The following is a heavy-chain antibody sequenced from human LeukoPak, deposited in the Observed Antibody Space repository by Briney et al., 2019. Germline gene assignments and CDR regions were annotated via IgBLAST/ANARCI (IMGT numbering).Heavy chain of an antibody. CDR2: ISYDGSNK. Sequence: GGSLRLSCAASGFTFSSYAMHWVRQAPGKGLEWVAVISYDGSNKYYADSVKGRFTISRDNSKNTLYLQMNSLRTEDTALYYCAKDVNYDFWSGYMDVWGQGTTVTVSS. J-gene: IGHJ6*02. D-gene: IGHD3-3*01. CDR1: GFTFSSYA. V-gene: IGHV3-30-3*01. CDR3: AKDVNYDFWSGYMDV.